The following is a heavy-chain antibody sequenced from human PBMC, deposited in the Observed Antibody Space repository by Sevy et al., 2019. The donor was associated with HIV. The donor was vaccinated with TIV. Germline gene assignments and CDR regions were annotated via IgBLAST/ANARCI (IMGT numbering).Heavy chain of an antibody. Sequence: ASVKVSCKASGDTFTNNYMHWVRQAPGQGLEWMGIIDPSGGNASYAQKFQSRVSMTRDTSTSTIYLDLSSLRSEDTAVYYCVRADPAQHFDSWGQGTLVTVSS. V-gene: IGHV1-46*01. CDR1: GDTFTNNY. J-gene: IGHJ4*02. CDR3: VRADPAQHFDS. CDR2: IDPSGGNA.